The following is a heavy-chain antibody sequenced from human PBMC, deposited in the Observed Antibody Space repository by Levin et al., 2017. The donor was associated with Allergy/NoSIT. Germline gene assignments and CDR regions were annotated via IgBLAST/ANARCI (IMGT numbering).Heavy chain of an antibody. CDR1: GFNFRSSA. CDR3: GSGSSRQYVLDI. CDR2: IVVDSGDT. D-gene: IGHD2-2*01. J-gene: IGHJ6*02. Sequence: GASVKVSCKASGFNFRSSAVHWVRQARGQGLEWIGWIVVDSGDTHYAQQFQERVTITRDMSTSTAYMELSSLKSEDTAVYFCGSGSSRQYVLDIWGQGTTVTVSS. V-gene: IGHV1-58*01.